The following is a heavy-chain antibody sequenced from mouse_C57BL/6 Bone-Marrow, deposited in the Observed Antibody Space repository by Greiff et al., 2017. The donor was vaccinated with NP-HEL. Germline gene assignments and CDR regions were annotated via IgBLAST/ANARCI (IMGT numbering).Heavy chain of an antibody. Sequence: VKLVESGAELARPGASVKLSCKASGYTFTSYGISWVKQRTGQGLEWIGEIYPRSGNTYYNEKFKGKATLTADKSSSTAYMELRSLTSEDSAVYFCARDYYGSSYLYWYFDVWGTGTTVTVSS. D-gene: IGHD1-1*01. CDR1: GYTFTSYG. CDR2: IYPRSGNT. CDR3: ARDYYGSSYLYWYFDV. J-gene: IGHJ1*03. V-gene: IGHV1-81*01.